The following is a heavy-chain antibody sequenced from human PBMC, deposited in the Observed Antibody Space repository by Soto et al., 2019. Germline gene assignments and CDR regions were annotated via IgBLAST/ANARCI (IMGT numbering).Heavy chain of an antibody. CDR1: GFTFSSYA. Sequence: LRLSCAASGFTFSSYAMSWVRQAPGKGLEWVSAISGGGGSTYYADSVKGRFTISRDNSKNTLYLQMNSLRAEDTAVYYCAKDSSITMVRGVITYYYYGMDVWGQGTTVTVSS. D-gene: IGHD3-10*01. J-gene: IGHJ6*02. CDR3: AKDSSITMVRGVITYYYYGMDV. V-gene: IGHV3-23*01. CDR2: ISGGGGST.